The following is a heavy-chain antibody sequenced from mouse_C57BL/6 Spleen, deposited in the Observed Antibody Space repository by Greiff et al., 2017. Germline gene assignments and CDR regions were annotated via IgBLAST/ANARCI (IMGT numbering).Heavy chain of an antibody. Sequence: TASGVDFSRYWMSSVRRAPGKGLEWIGEINPASSTINYEPSLKDKFIISRDNAKNTLYLQMSKVRSEDTDLYYCARREDYDAMDYWGQGTSVTVSS. CDR2: INPASSTI. CDR3: ARREDYDAMDY. J-gene: IGHJ4*01. V-gene: IGHV4-1*01. D-gene: IGHD2-4*01. CDR1: GVDFSRYW.